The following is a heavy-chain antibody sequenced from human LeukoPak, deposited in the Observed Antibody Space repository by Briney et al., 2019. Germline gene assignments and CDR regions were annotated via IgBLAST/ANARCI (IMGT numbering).Heavy chain of an antibody. J-gene: IGHJ4*02. CDR1: GFTVSSNY. CDR3: AREGRGYSGYDVSFFDY. D-gene: IGHD5-12*01. Sequence: PGGSLRLSCAASGFTVSSNYMSWVRQAPGKGLEWVSVIYSGGSTYYADSVKGRFTISRDNSKNTLYLQMNSLRAEDTAVYYCAREGRGYSGYDVSFFDYWGQGTLVTVSS. CDR2: IYSGGST. V-gene: IGHV3-53*01.